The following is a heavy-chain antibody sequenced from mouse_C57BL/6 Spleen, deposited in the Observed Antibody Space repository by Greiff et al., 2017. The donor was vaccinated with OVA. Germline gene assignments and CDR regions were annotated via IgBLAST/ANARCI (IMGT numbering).Heavy chain of an antibody. CDR1: GFTFSSYA. V-gene: IGHV5-4*03. J-gene: IGHJ4*01. CDR2: ISDGGSYT. CDR3: ARGIYYGNVDY. D-gene: IGHD2-1*01. Sequence: DVMLVESGGGLVKPGGSLKLSCAASGFTFSSYAMSWVRQTPEKRLEWVATISDGGSYTYYPDNVKGRFTISRDNAKNNLYLQMSHLKSEDTAMYYCARGIYYGNVDYWGQGTSVTVSS.